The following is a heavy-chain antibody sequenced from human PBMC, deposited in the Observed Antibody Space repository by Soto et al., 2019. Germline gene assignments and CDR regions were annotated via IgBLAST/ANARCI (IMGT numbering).Heavy chain of an antibody. V-gene: IGHV4-4*02. CDR1: GGSISSSNW. CDR2: IYHSGST. D-gene: IGHD5-18*01. CDR3: ARRLNVQLWLLHDYFDY. J-gene: IGHJ4*02. Sequence: QVQLQESGPGLVKPSGTLSLTCAVSGGSISSSNWWSWVRQPPGKGLEWIGEIYHSGSTNYNPSLKSRVTISVDKSKNQFSLKLSSVTAADTAVYYCARRLNVQLWLLHDYFDYWGQGTLVTVSS.